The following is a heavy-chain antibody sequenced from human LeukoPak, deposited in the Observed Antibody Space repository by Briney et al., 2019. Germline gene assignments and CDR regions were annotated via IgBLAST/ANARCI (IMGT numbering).Heavy chain of an antibody. CDR1: GFIFSSYY. CDR2: INRAGDRT. J-gene: IGHJ3*01. V-gene: IGHV3-23*01. CDR3: ARGESFAFEV. Sequence: PGGSLRLSCVGSGFIFSSYYMGWVRQAPGKGLEWVSSINRAGDRTYYEDSVKGWSTFSRDNSRNTMYLQMNSLRGEDTAVYYCARGESFAFEVWGQGTMVTVSS.